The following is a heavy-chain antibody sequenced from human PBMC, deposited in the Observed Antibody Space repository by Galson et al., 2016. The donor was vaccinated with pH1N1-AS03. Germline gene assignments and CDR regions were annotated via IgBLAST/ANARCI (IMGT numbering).Heavy chain of an antibody. V-gene: IGHV3-48*02. CDR2: ISLSSSTI. CDR3: ARGNGYGTPRFDC. J-gene: IGHJ4*02. Sequence: SLRLSCAASGLTFSSYSMNWVRQAPGKGLEWVSYISLSSSTIYYADSVKGRFTISRDNAKNSLYLQMNSLRDEDTAVYYCARGNGYGTPRFDCWGQGTLVTVSS. D-gene: IGHD5-18*01. CDR1: GLTFSSYS.